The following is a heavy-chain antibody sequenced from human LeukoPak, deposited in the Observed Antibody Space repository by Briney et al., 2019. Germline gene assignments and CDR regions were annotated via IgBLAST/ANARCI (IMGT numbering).Heavy chain of an antibody. CDR1: GGSISSYY. D-gene: IGHD6-13*01. J-gene: IGHJ5*02. CDR2: IYYSGST. V-gene: IGHV4-59*08. CDR3: ARREGGAADYWFDP. Sequence: SETLSLTCTVSGGSISSYYWSWIRQPPGKGLEWIGYIYYSGSTNYNPSLKSRVTISVDTSKNQFSLKLSSVTAADTAVYYCARREGGAADYWFDPWRQGTLVTVSS.